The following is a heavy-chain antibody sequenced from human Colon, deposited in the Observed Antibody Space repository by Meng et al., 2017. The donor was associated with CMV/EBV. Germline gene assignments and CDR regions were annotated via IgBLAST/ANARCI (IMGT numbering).Heavy chain of an antibody. J-gene: IGHJ6*02. CDR2: ISGYNGNT. CDR3: ARVGYYESTGYYYYGMDV. V-gene: IGHV1-18*01. D-gene: IGHD3-22*01. Sequence: SVNVSCKASGYTFTNSVINWVRQAPGQGPEWMGWISGYNGNTYYAQTSRGRLTLTTDTSTRTAFMELRSLRSGDTAVYYCARVGYYESTGYYYYGMDVWGQGTTVTVSS. CDR1: GYTFTNSV.